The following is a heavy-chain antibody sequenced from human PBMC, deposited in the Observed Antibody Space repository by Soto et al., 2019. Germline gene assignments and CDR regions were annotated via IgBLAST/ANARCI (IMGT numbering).Heavy chain of an antibody. D-gene: IGHD2-2*01. V-gene: IGHV3-30-3*01. CDR3: AKGYCSSTSCPFDY. Sequence: PGGSLRLFCAASGLTLSRFAMHWVRQAPGKGLEWVAVIGYDGSNKDYADSVKGRFTISRDNSKNTLYLQMNSLRPEDTAVYYCAKGYCSSTSCPFDYWGQGTLVTVSS. CDR2: IGYDGSNK. CDR1: GLTLSRFA. J-gene: IGHJ4*02.